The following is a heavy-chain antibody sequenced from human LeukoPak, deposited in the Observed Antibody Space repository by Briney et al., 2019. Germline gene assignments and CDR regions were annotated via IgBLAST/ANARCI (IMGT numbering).Heavy chain of an antibody. CDR2: ISSSSSYI. D-gene: IGHD6-6*01. V-gene: IGHV3-21*01. J-gene: IGHJ4*02. Sequence: KAGGSLRLSCAASGFTFSSYSMNWVRQAPGKGLEWVSSISSSSSYIYYADSVKGRFTISRDNSKNTLYLQMGSLRAEDMAVYYCAREASIVVRCSDYWGQGTLVTVSS. CDR1: GFTFSSYS. CDR3: AREASIVVRCSDY.